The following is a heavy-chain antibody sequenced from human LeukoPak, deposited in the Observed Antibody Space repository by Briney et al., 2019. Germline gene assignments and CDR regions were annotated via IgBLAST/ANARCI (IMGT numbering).Heavy chain of an antibody. CDR2: INPNSGGT. D-gene: IGHD2-15*01. CDR3: ARDEAALNYYYYTDV. V-gene: IGHV1-2*02. CDR1: GYTFTGYY. Sequence: GASVKVSCKASGYTFTGYYMHWVRQAPGQGLEWMGWINPNSGGTNYAQKFQGRVTMTRDTSISTAYMELSWLRSDDTAAYYCARDEAALNYYYYTDVWGKGTTVTVSS. J-gene: IGHJ6*03.